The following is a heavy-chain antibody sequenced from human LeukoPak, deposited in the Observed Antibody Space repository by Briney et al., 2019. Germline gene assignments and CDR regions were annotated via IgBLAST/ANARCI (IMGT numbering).Heavy chain of an antibody. J-gene: IGHJ4*02. CDR3: ARLQYYYDSNGYYSLYYFDY. V-gene: IGHV4-39*01. CDR1: GGSISSSSYY. CDR2: IYYSGST. Sequence: SETLSLTCTVSGGSISSSSYYWGWIRQPPGKGLEWIGYIYYSGSTYYNPSLKSRTTISVDTSKNQFSLNLNSVTAADTAVYYCARLQYYYDSNGYYSLYYFDYWGQGTVVTVSS. D-gene: IGHD3-22*01.